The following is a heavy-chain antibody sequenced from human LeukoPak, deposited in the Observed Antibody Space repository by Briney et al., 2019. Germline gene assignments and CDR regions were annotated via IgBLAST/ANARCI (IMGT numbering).Heavy chain of an antibody. Sequence: GGSLRLSCAASGFIFSSYGMHWVRQAPGKGLEWVAFIRYDGSNKYYADSVKGRFTISRDNSKNTLYLQMNSLRAEDTAVYYCAKDVAYTFDYWGQGTLVTVSS. J-gene: IGHJ4*02. CDR1: GFIFSSYG. CDR3: AKDVAYTFDY. CDR2: IRYDGSNK. D-gene: IGHD3-16*01. V-gene: IGHV3-30*02.